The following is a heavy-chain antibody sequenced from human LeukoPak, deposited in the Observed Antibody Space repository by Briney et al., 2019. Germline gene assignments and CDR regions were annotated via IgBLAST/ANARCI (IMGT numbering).Heavy chain of an antibody. CDR3: ARDSSAGAFDY. D-gene: IGHD1-26*01. CDR1: GFTFSSYA. V-gene: IGHV3-30-3*01. Sequence: PGGSLRLSCAASGFTFSSYAMPWVRQAPGKGLEWVAVISYDGSNKYYADSVKGRFTISRDNSKNTLYLQMNSLRAEDTAVYYCARDSSAGAFDYWGQGTLVTVSS. CDR2: ISYDGSNK. J-gene: IGHJ4*02.